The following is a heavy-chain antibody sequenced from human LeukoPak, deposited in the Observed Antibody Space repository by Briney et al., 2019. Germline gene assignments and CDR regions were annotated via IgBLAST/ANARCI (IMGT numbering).Heavy chain of an antibody. D-gene: IGHD3-10*01. J-gene: IGHJ4*02. V-gene: IGHV3-48*01. Sequence: GGSLRLSCAASGFTLSSYSMNWVRQDPGKGLEGVSYISSSSSTIYYADSVKGRFTISRDNAKNSMYLQMNSLRAEDTDVYYCARDLILWFGELLHNSGFDYWGQGTLVTVSS. CDR3: ARDLILWFGELLHNSGFDY. CDR2: ISSSSSTI. CDR1: GFTLSSYS.